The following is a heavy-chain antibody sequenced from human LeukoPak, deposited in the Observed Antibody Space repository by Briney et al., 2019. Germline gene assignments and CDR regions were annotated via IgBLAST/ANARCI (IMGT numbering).Heavy chain of an antibody. CDR3: ARDGHYYDASAPTFGNWFDP. CDR2: IYTSGST. Sequence: PSETLSLTCTVSGGSISSYYWNWIRQPAGKGLEWIGRIYTSGSTNYNPSLKSRVTMSVDTSKNQFSPKLSSVTAADTAVYYCARDGHYYDASAPTFGNWFDPWGQGTLVTVSS. D-gene: IGHD3-22*01. CDR1: GGSISSYY. J-gene: IGHJ5*02. V-gene: IGHV4-4*07.